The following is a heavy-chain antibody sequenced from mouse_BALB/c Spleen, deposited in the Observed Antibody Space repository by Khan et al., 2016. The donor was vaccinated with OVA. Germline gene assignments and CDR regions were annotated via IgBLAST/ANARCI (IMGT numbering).Heavy chain of an antibody. J-gene: IGHJ4*01. Sequence: EVQLQESGPGLVKPSQSLSLTCTVTGYSVTSDYAWNWLRQFQGDRLEWMGYISSSGRTSSNPSLNRRTSTTRDTAKNQFFLQLKSVTSEDTATYYCARALYKCYVYAFDYWGQGTSVTVSS. V-gene: IGHV3-2*02. CDR3: ARALYKCYVYAFDY. CDR1: GYSVTSDYA. CDR2: ISSSGRT. D-gene: IGHD1-1*01.